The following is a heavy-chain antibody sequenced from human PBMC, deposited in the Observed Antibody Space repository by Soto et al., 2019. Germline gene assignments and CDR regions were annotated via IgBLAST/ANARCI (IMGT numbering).Heavy chain of an antibody. V-gene: IGHV3-23*01. CDR1: GFTFTNYA. J-gene: IGHJ4*02. Sequence: EVQLLESGGGLVQPGGSLRLSCTTSGFTFTNYAMSWVRQAPGKGLEWVSAISGSGATTYYADSVKGRFTISRDNSKTTLYLQRNSMRADETAVYYCAKDHRHWGQGTLVTVSS. CDR3: AKDHRH. CDR2: ISGSGATT.